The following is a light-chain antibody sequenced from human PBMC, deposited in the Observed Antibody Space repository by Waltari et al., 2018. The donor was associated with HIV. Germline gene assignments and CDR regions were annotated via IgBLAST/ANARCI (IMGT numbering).Light chain of an antibody. J-gene: IGLJ2*01. CDR2: EVT. CDR3: CSYAGNYVV. Sequence: QSALTQPASVSGSLGQSITISCTGTSSDVGSYNLVSWYQQHPGKAPKLILYEVTKRPSGISDRFSGSKSGNTASLTISGLQAEDEADYYCCSYAGNYVVFGGGTSLTVL. V-gene: IGLV2-23*02. CDR1: SSDVGSYNL.